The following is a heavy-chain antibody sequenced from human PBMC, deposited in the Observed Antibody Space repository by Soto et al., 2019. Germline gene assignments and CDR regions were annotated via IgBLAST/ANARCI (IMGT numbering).Heavy chain of an antibody. Sequence: SVKVSCKASGYTFTSYGISWVRQAPGQGLEWIGGVIPAFNTSNYSLKFQGRVAIFADLSTSTVFMELRSLRSEDTALYYCARGDEMTAVTIFEYWGQGTLVTVSS. CDR1: GYTFTSYG. V-gene: IGHV1-69*13. D-gene: IGHD4-17*01. CDR3: ARGDEMTAVTIFEY. CDR2: VIPAFNTS. J-gene: IGHJ4*02.